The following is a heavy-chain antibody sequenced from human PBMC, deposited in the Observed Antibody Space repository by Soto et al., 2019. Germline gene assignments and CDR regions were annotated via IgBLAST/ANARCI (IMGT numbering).Heavy chain of an antibody. CDR3: ARREVGTTLHFDY. D-gene: IGHD1-26*01. CDR2: ISAYNGNT. V-gene: IGHV1-18*01. J-gene: IGHJ4*02. Sequence: QVQLVQSGAEVKKPGASVKVSCKASGYTFSSYGISWVRQAPGQGLEWMGWISAYNGNTKYAQKLQGRVTMTTDTXTSTGYMELRSLRSDDTAVYYCARREVGTTLHFDYWGQGTLVTVSS. CDR1: GYTFSSYG.